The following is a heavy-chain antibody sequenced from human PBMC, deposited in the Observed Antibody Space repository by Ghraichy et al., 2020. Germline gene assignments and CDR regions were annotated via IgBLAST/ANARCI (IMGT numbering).Heavy chain of an antibody. V-gene: IGHV3-7*01. CDR3: ASGSSFSGWYWYFDL. CDR2: IKQDGSEK. J-gene: IGHJ2*01. CDR1: GFTFSSYW. D-gene: IGHD6-19*01. Sequence: LTCAASGFTFSSYWMSWVRQAPGKGLEWVANIKQDGSEKYYVDSVKGRFTISRDNAKNSLYLQMNSLRAEDTAVYYCASGSSFSGWYWYFDLWGRGTLVTVSS.